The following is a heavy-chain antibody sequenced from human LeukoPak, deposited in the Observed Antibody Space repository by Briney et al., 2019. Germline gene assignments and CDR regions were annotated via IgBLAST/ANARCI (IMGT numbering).Heavy chain of an antibody. CDR1: GYTFTGYY. CDR3: ARVPDYYDSSGYGIDY. D-gene: IGHD3-22*01. CDR2: INPNSGGT. V-gene: IGHV1-2*02. J-gene: IGHJ4*02. Sequence: ASVKVSCKASGYTFTGYYMHWVRQAPGQGLEWMGWINPNSGGTNYAQKFQGRVTMTRDTSISTAYMELSRLRSDDTAVYYCARVPDYYDSSGYGIDYWGQGTLVTVSS.